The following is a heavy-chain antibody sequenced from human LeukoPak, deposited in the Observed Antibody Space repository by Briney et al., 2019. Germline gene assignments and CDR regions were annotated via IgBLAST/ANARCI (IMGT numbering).Heavy chain of an antibody. V-gene: IGHV3-21*01. CDR3: ARVGGYDAFDI. CDR1: GVTLSRYS. Sequence: PGGSLRLSCAASGVTLSRYSMNWVPESAGQQVEWFSSISSSSSYIYYADTLKGRFTISRDNAKNSLYLQMNSLRAEDTAVYYCARVGGYDAFDIWGQGTMDTVSS. J-gene: IGHJ3*02. D-gene: IGHD3-16*01. CDR2: ISSSSSYI.